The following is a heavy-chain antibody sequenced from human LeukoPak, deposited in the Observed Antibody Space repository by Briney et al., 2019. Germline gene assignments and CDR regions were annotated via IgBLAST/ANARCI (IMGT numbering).Heavy chain of an antibody. J-gene: IGHJ4*02. CDR2: IDWDDDK. V-gene: IGHV2-70*11. Sequence: SGPTLVKPPQTLTLTCTFSGFSLGTSGMCVSWIRQPPGKALEWLARIDWDDDKYYNTSLKTRLTISKDTSKNQVVLTMANMDPVDTAMYFCARIGGGGNSWAHLDYWGQGSLVTVSS. D-gene: IGHD6-13*01. CDR1: GFSLGTSGMC. CDR3: ARIGGGGNSWAHLDY.